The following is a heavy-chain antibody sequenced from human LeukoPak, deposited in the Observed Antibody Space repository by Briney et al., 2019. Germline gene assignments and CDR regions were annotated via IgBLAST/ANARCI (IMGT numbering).Heavy chain of an antibody. CDR2: ISHSGST. CDR1: GGSFSGYS. D-gene: IGHD3-22*01. Sequence: PSETLSLTCVVYGGSFSGYSWSWIRQPPGKGPEWIGEISHSGSTTYNPSPKSRVTISVNTYKNQFSLKLSSVTAADTAVYYLARVRRITMIVGAIRARAFDIWGQGTMVTVSS. CDR3: ARVRRITMIVGAIRARAFDI. J-gene: IGHJ3*02. V-gene: IGHV4-34*01.